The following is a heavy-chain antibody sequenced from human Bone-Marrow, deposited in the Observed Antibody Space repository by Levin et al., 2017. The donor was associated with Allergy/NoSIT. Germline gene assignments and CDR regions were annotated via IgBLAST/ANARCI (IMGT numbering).Heavy chain of an antibody. D-gene: IGHD6-19*01. J-gene: IGHJ5*02. CDR3: ARVGQWMVPFS. CDR1: GLISDDYA. Sequence: QTLSLTCASSGLISDDYAISWFRQPPGKGLEWVGFIRSEDYGGTSENAASLKDRFIISRDDSKNIAFLQINSLRNDDTAMYFCARVGQWMVPFSWGQGTLVSVSS. V-gene: IGHV3-49*03. CDR2: IRSEDYGGTS.